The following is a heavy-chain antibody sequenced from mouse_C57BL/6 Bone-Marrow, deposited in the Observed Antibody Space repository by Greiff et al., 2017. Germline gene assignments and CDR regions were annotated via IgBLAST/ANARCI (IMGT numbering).Heavy chain of an antibody. V-gene: IGHV3-1*01. J-gene: IGHJ1*03. Sequence: EVKLVESGPGMVKPSQSLSLTCTVTGYSITSGYDWHWIRHFPGNKLEWMGYISYSGSTNYNPSLKSRISITHDTSKNHFFLKLNSVTTEYTATYYCARETTTVARYFDVWGTGTTVTVSS. CDR3: ARETTTVARYFDV. D-gene: IGHD1-1*01. CDR2: ISYSGST. CDR1: GYSITSGYD.